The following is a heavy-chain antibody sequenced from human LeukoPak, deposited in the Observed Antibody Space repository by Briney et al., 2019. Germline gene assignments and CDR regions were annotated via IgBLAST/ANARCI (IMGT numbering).Heavy chain of an antibody. CDR1: GFTFSSYG. CDR2: IRYDGSNK. V-gene: IGHV3-30*02. D-gene: IGHD4-17*01. CDR3: ATRPSPYGDYAPYYYYYYMDV. J-gene: IGHJ6*03. Sequence: PGGSLRLSCAASGFTFSSYGMHWVRQAPGKGLEWVAFIRYDGSNKYYADSVKGRFTISRDNSKNTLHLQMNSLRAEDTAVYYCATRPSPYGDYAPYYYYYYMDVWGKGTTVTISS.